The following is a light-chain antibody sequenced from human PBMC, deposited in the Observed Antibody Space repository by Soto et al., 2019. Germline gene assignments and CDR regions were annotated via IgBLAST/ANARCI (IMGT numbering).Light chain of an antibody. Sequence: AILMTQSPSSFSASPGDRVTITCRASQGISSYLAWYQQKPGKAPKLLTYAASTLQSGVPSRFSGSGSGTDFTLTISCLQSEDFATYYCQQYYSYPPTFGQGTKVDI. CDR2: AAS. CDR1: QGISSY. CDR3: QQYYSYPPT. J-gene: IGKJ1*01. V-gene: IGKV1-8*01.